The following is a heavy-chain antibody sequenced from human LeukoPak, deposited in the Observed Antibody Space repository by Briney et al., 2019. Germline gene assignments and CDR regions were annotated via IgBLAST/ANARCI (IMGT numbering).Heavy chain of an antibody. D-gene: IGHD2-15*01. CDR2: ISGDGGST. Sequence: GGSLRLSCAASGFTFDDYAMHWVRQAPGKGLEWVSLISGDGGSTYYADSVKGRFTISRDNSKNSLYLQMNSLRAEDMALYYCAKDISAGVAAHFYYFDYWGQGTLVTVSS. CDR3: AKDISAGVAAHFYYFDY. J-gene: IGHJ4*02. V-gene: IGHV3-43*02. CDR1: GFTFDDYA.